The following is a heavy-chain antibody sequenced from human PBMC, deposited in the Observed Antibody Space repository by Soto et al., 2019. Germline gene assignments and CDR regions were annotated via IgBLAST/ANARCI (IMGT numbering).Heavy chain of an antibody. CDR1: GGTFGSYA. CDR2: IIPIFGTA. V-gene: IGHV1-69*13. Sequence: GASVKVSCKASGGTFGSYAISWVRQAPGQGLEWMGGIIPIFGTANYAQKFQGRVTITADESTSTAYMELSSLRSEDTAVYYCARLGTYCTNGVCYGWGQGTLVTVSS. J-gene: IGHJ4*02. CDR3: ARLGTYCTNGVCYG. D-gene: IGHD2-8*01.